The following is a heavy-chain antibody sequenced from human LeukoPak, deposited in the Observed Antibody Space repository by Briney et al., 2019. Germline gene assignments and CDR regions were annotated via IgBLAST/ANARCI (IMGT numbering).Heavy chain of an antibody. CDR2: IKQDGSEK. J-gene: IGHJ4*02. V-gene: IGHV3-7*01. D-gene: IGHD1-26*01. CDR3: ARVSRGSYHFEY. CDR1: GFTFSIYW. Sequence: GGSLRLSCAASGFTFSIYWMNWVRQAPGKGLEWVANIKQDGSEKYYVDSVKGRFTISRDNAKNSLYLQMSSLRAEDTAVYYCARVSRGSYHFEYWGQGALVTVSS.